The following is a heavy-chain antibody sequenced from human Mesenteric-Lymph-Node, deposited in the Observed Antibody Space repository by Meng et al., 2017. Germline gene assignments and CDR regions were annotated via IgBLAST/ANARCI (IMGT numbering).Heavy chain of an antibody. V-gene: IGHV3-23*01. D-gene: IGHD5-12*01. Sequence: GESLKISCAASGFTFSYYPMHWVRQAPGKGLEWVSGINSGGSATYYADSVKGRFTISRDNSKNTLYMQMNSLRVEDTAVYYCANGYSPDYWGQGTPVTVSS. J-gene: IGHJ4*02. CDR3: ANGYSPDY. CDR2: INSGGSAT. CDR1: GFTFSYYP.